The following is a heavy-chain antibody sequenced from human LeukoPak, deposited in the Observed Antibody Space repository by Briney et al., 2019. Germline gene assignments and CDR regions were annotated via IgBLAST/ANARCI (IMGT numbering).Heavy chain of an antibody. Sequence: PGGSLRLSCEASGFTFNNYAISWVRQAPGKGLEWVSAISGSGGSTYYADSVKGRFTISRDNSKNTLYLQMNSLRAEDTAVYYCAKDHYGDHPATLDYWGQGTLVTVSS. J-gene: IGHJ4*02. V-gene: IGHV3-23*01. CDR2: ISGSGGST. D-gene: IGHD4-17*01. CDR1: GFTFNNYA. CDR3: AKDHYGDHPATLDY.